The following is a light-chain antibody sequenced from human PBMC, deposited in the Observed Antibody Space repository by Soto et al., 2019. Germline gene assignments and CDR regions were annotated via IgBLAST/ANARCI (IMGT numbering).Light chain of an antibody. J-gene: IGLJ1*01. V-gene: IGLV2-14*01. CDR1: SSDVGGYNY. CDR3: SSYTSSSTYV. CDR2: DVS. Sequence: QSALTPPASVSGSPGQSITISCTGTSSDVGGYNYVSWYQQHPGKAPKLMLYDVSNRPSGVSNRFSGSKSGNTASLTISGLQAEDEADYYCSSYTSSSTYVFGTRTKHTVL.